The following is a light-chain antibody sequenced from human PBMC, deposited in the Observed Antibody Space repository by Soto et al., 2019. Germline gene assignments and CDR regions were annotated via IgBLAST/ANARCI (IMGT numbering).Light chain of an antibody. Sequence: EIVLTQSPATLSLSPGERATLSCRASQYVSSFLAWYQQKAGQAPRLRIYGASSRATGIPDRFSGSGSGTDFTLTISRLEPEDFAVSYCQQYGSSPQTFGQGTRLETK. CDR1: QYVSSF. CDR3: QQYGSSPQT. CDR2: GAS. J-gene: IGKJ5*01. V-gene: IGKV3-20*01.